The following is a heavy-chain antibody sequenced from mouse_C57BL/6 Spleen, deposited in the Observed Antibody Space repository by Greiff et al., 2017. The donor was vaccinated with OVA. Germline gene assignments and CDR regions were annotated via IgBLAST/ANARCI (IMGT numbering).Heavy chain of an antibody. V-gene: IGHV1-55*01. CDR2: IYPGSGST. CDR3: ARGGLGRRDYYFDY. Sequence: QVQLQQPGAELVKPGASVKMSCKASGYTFTSYWITWVKQRPGQGLEWIGDIYPGSGSTNYNEKFKSKATLTVDTSSSTAYMQLSSLPSEDSAVYYCARGGLGRRDYYFDYWGQGTTLTVSS. J-gene: IGHJ2*01. D-gene: IGHD4-1*01. CDR1: GYTFTSYW.